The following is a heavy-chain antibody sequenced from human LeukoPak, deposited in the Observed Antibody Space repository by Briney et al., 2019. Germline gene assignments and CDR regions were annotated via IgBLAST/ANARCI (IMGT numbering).Heavy chain of an antibody. CDR3: ARESFEEPGTMDH. CDR1: DDSISSSFYY. D-gene: IGHD4/OR15-4a*01. Sequence: PSETLSLTCTVSDDSISSSFYYWGWIRQPPGKGLEWIGSIYYGGGTHYNPSLKSRATIFLDTSMNQFSLRLTSVTAADTALYFCARESFEEPGTMDHWGQGTLVSVSS. J-gene: IGHJ4*02. CDR2: IYYGGGT. V-gene: IGHV4-39*07.